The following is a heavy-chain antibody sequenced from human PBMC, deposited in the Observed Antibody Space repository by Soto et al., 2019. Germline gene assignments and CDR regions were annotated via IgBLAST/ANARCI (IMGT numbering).Heavy chain of an antibody. J-gene: IGHJ4*02. CDR2: INTGVDGT. D-gene: IGHD2-21*02. Sequence: QVQLIQSGPQMIQPGASVRVYCKASGFTAHSFGFHWVRQAPGQGPEWLGWINTGVDGTIYSQRFQDRVRVTRDTSANTVYLEVNSLTSEDTAVYYCAREVQGVTSFDYWGQGTLVTVSS. CDR1: GFTAHSFG. CDR3: AREVQGVTSFDY. V-gene: IGHV1-3*04.